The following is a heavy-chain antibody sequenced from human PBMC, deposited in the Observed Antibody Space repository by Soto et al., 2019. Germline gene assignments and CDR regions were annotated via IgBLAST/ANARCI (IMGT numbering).Heavy chain of an antibody. CDR3: ARVPSLIVVVPAAIRSDFDY. CDR1: GFTFSSYW. V-gene: IGHV3-7*04. CDR2: IKQDGSEK. D-gene: IGHD2-2*01. Sequence: GGSLRLSCAASGFTFSSYWMSWVRQAPGKGLEWVANIKQDGSEKYYVDSVKGRFTISRDNAKNSLYLQMNSLRAEDTAVYYCARVPSLIVVVPAAIRSDFDYWGQGTLVTVSS. J-gene: IGHJ4*02.